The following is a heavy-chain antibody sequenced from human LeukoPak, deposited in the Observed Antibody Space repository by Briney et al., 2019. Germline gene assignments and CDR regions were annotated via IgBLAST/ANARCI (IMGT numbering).Heavy chain of an antibody. V-gene: IGHV3-64*01. CDR2: ISNSGGSK. CDR3: ARSITIFRTWFDP. Sequence: GGSVRLSCAAYRFTFSSYAMLWVRPAPGQGMVCVSAISNSGGSKSDAISVKGRFTISRDNSKNTLYLQMGSLRAEDMAVYYCARSITIFRTWFDPWGQGTLVTVSS. J-gene: IGHJ5*02. D-gene: IGHD3-3*01. CDR1: RFTFSSYA.